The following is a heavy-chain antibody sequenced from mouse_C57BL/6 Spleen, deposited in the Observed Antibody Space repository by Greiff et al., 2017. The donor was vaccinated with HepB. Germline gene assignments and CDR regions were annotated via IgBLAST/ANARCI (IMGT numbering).Heavy chain of an antibody. CDR1: GFTFSSYA. CDR3: AREEVLQAWFAY. D-gene: IGHD2-14*01. Sequence: EVQLQESGGGLVKPGGSLKLSCAASGFTFSSYAMSWVRPTPEKRLEWVATISDGGSYTYYPDNVKGRFTISRDNAKNNLYLQMSHLKSEDTAMYYCAREEVLQAWFAYWGQGTLVTVSA. J-gene: IGHJ3*01. V-gene: IGHV5-4*01. CDR2: ISDGGSYT.